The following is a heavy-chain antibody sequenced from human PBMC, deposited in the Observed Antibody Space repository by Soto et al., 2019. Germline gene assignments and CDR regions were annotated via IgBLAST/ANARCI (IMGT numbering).Heavy chain of an antibody. CDR2: ISGNGGST. V-gene: IGHV3-23*01. CDR1: GVSFWISV. CDR3: AKVRYSSGGDWFDP. J-gene: IGHJ5*02. Sequence: GGSIRLACAASGVSFWISVMPWVLQAQGKGLEYVSGISGNGGSTDYAKSVKGRFTISRDNSKNTLYLQMDSLRAEDTAVYYCAKVRYSSGGDWFDPWGQGTLVTVSS. D-gene: IGHD6-19*01.